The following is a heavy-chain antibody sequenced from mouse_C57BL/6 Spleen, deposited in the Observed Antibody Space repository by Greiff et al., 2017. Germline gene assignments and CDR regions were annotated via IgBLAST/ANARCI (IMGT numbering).Heavy chain of an antibody. CDR1: GFSLTSYA. Sequence: VQLVESGPGLVAPSPSLSITCTASGFSLTSYAISWVRQPPGKGLEWLGVIWTGGGTNYNSALKSRLSIIKDNSKSQVFLKMNSLQTDDTDRYYCARGGDYYGSSLDYWGQGTTLTVSS. V-gene: IGHV2-9-1*01. CDR2: IWTGGGT. CDR3: ARGGDYYGSSLDY. D-gene: IGHD1-1*01. J-gene: IGHJ2*01.